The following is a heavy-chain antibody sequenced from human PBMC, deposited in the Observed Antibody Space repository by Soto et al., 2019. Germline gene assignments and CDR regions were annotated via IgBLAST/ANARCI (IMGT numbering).Heavy chain of an antibody. CDR1: GFIVSTNY. CDR2: IYSDGNT. J-gene: IGHJ4*02. D-gene: IGHD3-22*01. V-gene: IGHV3-53*02. Sequence: EVQLVETGGGLIQPGGSLRLSCAASGFIVSTNYMSWVRQAPGKGLEWVSVIYSDGNTFYADSVKGRFTISRDNSKNTLCLQRNSLRAEDTAVYYCAREGGGGYYDRSGYMGVWGQGTLVTVSS. CDR3: AREGGGGYYDRSGYMGV.